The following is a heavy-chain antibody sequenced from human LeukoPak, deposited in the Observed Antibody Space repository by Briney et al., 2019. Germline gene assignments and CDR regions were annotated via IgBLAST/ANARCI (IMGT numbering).Heavy chain of an antibody. CDR2: IYYSGRT. D-gene: IGHD5-12*01. V-gene: IGHV4-39*02. CDR1: GGSISMSSYH. J-gene: IGHJ4*02. Sequence: SETLSLTCIVSGGSISMSSYHWGWIRQPPGKGLEWIGSIYYSGRTSYNPSLKTRVTISVDTSKNHFSLRLSSGTAADTAVYYCARLAYSGYDSDYWGQGTLVTVSS. CDR3: ARLAYSGYDSDY.